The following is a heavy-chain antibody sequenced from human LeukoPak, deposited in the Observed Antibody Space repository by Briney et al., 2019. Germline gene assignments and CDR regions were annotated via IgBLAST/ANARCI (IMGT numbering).Heavy chain of an antibody. CDR3: VTYYDILTGYLLYYFDY. CDR1: GFTFSSYA. CDR2: INGSGGST. J-gene: IGHJ4*02. V-gene: IGHV3-23*01. D-gene: IGHD3-9*01. Sequence: GGSLRLSCAASGFTFSSYAMSWLRQAPGKGLEWVSAINGSGGSTYYADSVKGRFTISRDNSKNTLYLQMNSLRAEDTAVYYCVTYYDILTGYLLYYFDYWGQGTLVTVSS.